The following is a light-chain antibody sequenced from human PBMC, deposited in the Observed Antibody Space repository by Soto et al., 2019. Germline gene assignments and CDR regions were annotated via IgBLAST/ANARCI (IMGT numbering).Light chain of an antibody. Sequence: QSALTQPASVSGSPGQSITFSCTGTTSDVGSYNLVSWYQQHPGKAPKLMIYEGSKRPSGVSNRFSGSKSGNTASLTISGLQAEDGADYYCCSYAGSSTGVFGGGTKLTVL. CDR2: EGS. CDR1: TSDVGSYNL. V-gene: IGLV2-23*01. CDR3: CSYAGSSTGV. J-gene: IGLJ3*02.